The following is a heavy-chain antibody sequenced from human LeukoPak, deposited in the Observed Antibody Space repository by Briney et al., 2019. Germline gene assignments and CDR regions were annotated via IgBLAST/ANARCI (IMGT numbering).Heavy chain of an antibody. CDR2: ICHSGST. CDR3: ASTTYSGPTLKGRRPFDY. D-gene: IGHD5-12*01. CDR1: GYSISSGYY. V-gene: IGHV4-38-2*01. J-gene: IGHJ4*02. Sequence: SETLSLTCAVSGYSISSGYYWGWIRQPPGKGLEWIGSICHSGSTYYNPSLKSRVTISVDTSKNQFSLKLSSVTAADTAVYYCASTTYSGPTLKGRRPFDYWGQGTLVTVSS.